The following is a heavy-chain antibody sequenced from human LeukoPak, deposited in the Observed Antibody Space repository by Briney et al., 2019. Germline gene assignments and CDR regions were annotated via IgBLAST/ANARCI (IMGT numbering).Heavy chain of an antibody. V-gene: IGHV3-23*01. CDR2: ISGSGDST. J-gene: IGHJ4*02. D-gene: IGHD3-9*01. Sequence: GGSLRLSCAASGFTFSNYAMNWVRQTPGKGLEWVSIISGSGDSTYYADSVKGRFTISRDNSRNSLYLQMNSLRAEDTAVYYCARVYDILTGPFFDYWGQGTLVTVSS. CDR1: GFTFSNYA. CDR3: ARVYDILTGPFFDY.